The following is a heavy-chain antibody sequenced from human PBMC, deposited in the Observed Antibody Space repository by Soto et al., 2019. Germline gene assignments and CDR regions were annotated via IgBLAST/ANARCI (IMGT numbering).Heavy chain of an antibody. CDR2: ISDSGGT. CDR1: GVSVSAYF. V-gene: IGHV4-59*02. Sequence: PSETLSLTCSVSGVSVSAYFWSWIRQPPGKRLEWIGYISDSGGTNYNPSLKSRVSISADPSKNQVSLRLSSVTAAVTAVYYCARYSPLRAFDYWGQGTLVTVSS. D-gene: IGHD2-15*01. CDR3: ARYSPLRAFDY. J-gene: IGHJ4*02.